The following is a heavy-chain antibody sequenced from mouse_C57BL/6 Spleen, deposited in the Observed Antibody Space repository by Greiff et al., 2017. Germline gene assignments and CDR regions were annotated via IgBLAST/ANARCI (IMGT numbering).Heavy chain of an antibody. CDR2: ISYSGST. V-gene: IGHV3-8*01. CDR3: ARYYGSSYAMDY. D-gene: IGHD1-1*01. Sequence: EVMLVESGPGLAKPSQTLSLTCSVTGYSITSAYWNWIRTFPGNKLEYMGYISYSGSTYYNPSLKSRISITRDTSKNPYYLQLNSVTTEDTATYYCARYYGSSYAMDYWGQGTSVTVSS. J-gene: IGHJ4*01. CDR1: GYSITSAY.